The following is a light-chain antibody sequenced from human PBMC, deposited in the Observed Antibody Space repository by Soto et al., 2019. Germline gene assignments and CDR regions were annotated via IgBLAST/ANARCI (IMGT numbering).Light chain of an antibody. V-gene: IGKV3-20*01. CDR2: GAS. Sequence: EIVLTQSPGTLSLSPGERATLSCRASQSVNSNYLAWYQQKPGQVPRPLIYGASIRAAGVPDRLSGSGSGTDFTLTISRLEPEEYAVYYCQQYGTSPHTFGQGTKLAIK. CDR3: QQYGTSPHT. CDR1: QSVNSNY. J-gene: IGKJ2*01.